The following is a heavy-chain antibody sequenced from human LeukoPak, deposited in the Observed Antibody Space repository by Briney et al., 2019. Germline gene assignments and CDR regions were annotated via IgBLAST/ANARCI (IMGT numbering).Heavy chain of an antibody. J-gene: IGHJ4*02. CDR1: GFAFSSYW. D-gene: IGHD2-15*01. CDR2: INTDGTTT. Sequence: GGSLRLSCAASGFAFSSYWLHWVRQDPGKGLVWVSRINTDGTTTVYADSVRGRFTISRDNAKNTLYLQMNSLRGEDTAVYYCVRDGHGGSGSYWGQGTLVTVSS. CDR3: VRDGHGGSGSY. V-gene: IGHV3-74*01.